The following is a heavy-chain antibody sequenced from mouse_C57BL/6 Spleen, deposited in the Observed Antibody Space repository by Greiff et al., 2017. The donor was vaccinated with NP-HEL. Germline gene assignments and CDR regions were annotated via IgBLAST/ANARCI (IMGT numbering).Heavy chain of an antibody. CDR3: ANIYYGNSYWYFDV. Sequence: QVQLQQSGAELVKPGASVKMSCKASGYTFTSYWITWVKQRPGQGLEWIGDIYPGSGSTNYNEKFKSKATLTVDTSSSTAYMQLSSLTSEDSAVYYCANIYYGNSYWYFDVWGTGTTVTVSS. CDR2: IYPGSGST. CDR1: GYTFTSYW. V-gene: IGHV1-55*01. J-gene: IGHJ1*03. D-gene: IGHD2-1*01.